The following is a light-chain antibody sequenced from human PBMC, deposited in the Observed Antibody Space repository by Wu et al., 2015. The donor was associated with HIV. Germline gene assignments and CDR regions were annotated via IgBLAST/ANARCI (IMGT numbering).Light chain of an antibody. Sequence: DIQMTQSPSTLSASIGDRVIITCRASQSINNWLAWYQQKPGKAPKLLIYKASSLKTGVPSRFSGSGSGTEFTLTISSLQPDDFATYYCQQYNNYSATFGQGTKVDIK. J-gene: IGKJ1*01. V-gene: IGKV1-5*03. CDR1: QSINNW. CDR2: KAS. CDR3: QQYNNYSAT.